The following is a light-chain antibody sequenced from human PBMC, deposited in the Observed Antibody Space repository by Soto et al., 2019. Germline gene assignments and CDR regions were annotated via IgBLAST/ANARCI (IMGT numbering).Light chain of an antibody. Sequence: QSVLTQPPSVSGAPGQRVTISCTGSTSNIGSNTVHWYQQFPGTAPKLLVYRTDHRPSGVPDRFSGSKSGTSASLAISGLQSEDESYYYCASWDDMLSGPVLGGGTQLTVL. CDR1: TSNIGSNT. CDR3: ASWDDMLSGPV. V-gene: IGLV1-44*01. CDR2: RTD. J-gene: IGLJ2*01.